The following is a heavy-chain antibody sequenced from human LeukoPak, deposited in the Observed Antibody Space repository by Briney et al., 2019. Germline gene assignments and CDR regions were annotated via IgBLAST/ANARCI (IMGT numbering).Heavy chain of an antibody. CDR3: ARRSVLTQLDAFDV. D-gene: IGHD4/OR15-4a*01. V-gene: IGHV5-51*01. Sequence: GGSLKISSEGSGYSFTNYWIGWVRPMPGKGLEWMGIIYPGDSDTRYSPSFQGHVTFSADKSISTAYLHWSSLKASDTTMYFCARRSVLTQLDAFDVWGQGTTVTVSS. J-gene: IGHJ3*01. CDR1: GYSFTNYW. CDR2: IYPGDSDT.